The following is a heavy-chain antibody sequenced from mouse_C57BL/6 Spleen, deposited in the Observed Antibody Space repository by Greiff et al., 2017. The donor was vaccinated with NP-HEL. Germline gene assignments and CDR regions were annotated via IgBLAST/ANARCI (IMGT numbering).Heavy chain of an antibody. V-gene: IGHV1-47*01. CDR3: ASRQLRLYYFDY. Sequence: QVQLKQSGAELVKPGASVKMSCKASGYTFTTYPIEWMKQNHGKSLEWIGNFHPYNDDTKYNEKFKGKATLTVEKSSSTVYLELSRLTSDDSAVYYCASRQLRLYYFDYWGQGTTLTVSS. D-gene: IGHD3-2*02. CDR2: FHPYNDDT. J-gene: IGHJ2*01. CDR1: GYTFTTYP.